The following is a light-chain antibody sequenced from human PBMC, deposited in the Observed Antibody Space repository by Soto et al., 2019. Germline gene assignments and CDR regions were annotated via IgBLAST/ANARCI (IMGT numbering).Light chain of an antibody. CDR1: SSDVGGYNY. J-gene: IGLJ3*02. V-gene: IGLV2-11*01. CDR3: CSYAGSTWV. CDR2: DVS. Sequence: QSVLTQPRSVSGSPGQSVTISCTGTSSDVGGYNYVSWYQQHPGKAPKLMIYDVSNRPSGVPDRFSGSKSGNTASLTISGLQADDEADYYCCSYAGSTWVFGGGTKLTVL.